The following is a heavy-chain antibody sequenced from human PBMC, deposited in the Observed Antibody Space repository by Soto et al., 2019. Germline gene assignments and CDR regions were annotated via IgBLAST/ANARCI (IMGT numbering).Heavy chain of an antibody. CDR2: IWYDGSNK. D-gene: IGHD6-13*01. V-gene: IGHV3-33*06. J-gene: IGHJ6*02. CDR1: GFTCSSYG. Sequence: QVQLVESGGGVVQPGRSLRLSCAASGFTCSSYGVHWVRQAPDKGLEWVAVIWYDGSNKYYADSVKGRFTISRDNSKNTLFLQMNSLRAEDTAVYYCAKSSSSWPYYYYYGMDVWGQGTTVTVSS. CDR3: AKSSSSWPYYYYYGMDV.